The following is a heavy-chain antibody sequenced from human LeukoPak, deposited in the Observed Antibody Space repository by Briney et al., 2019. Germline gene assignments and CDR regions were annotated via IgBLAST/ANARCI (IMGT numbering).Heavy chain of an antibody. J-gene: IGHJ6*03. CDR1: AFTFGDYA. Sequence: GRSLRLYCTASAFTFGDYAMSWVRHAPGEGLEWLGFIRSKAYGAPTEYAASVKGRFTISREDSKSIAYLQMNSLKTEDTAVYYCTRDQYPDYDFWSGLSSYYYYYMDVWGKGTTVTVS. V-gene: IGHV3-49*04. CDR2: IRSKAYGAPT. D-gene: IGHD3-3*01. CDR3: TRDQYPDYDFWSGLSSYYYYYMDV.